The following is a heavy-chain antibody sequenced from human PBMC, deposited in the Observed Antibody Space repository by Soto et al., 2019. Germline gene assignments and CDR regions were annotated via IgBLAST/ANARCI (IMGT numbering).Heavy chain of an antibody. Sequence: QVQLVESGGGVVPPGSSLSLSCAGSGFTFGNYGMHWLRQAPGKGLEWLTVISYDGGDRYYADSVKGRFAISRDNSKKTLYLQMNSLRVEDSAVYYCAKAGGAHKYPLDYCGQGIQVTVSS. CDR2: ISYDGGDR. D-gene: IGHD2-2*02. CDR1: GFTFGNYG. CDR3: AKAGGAHKYPLDY. J-gene: IGHJ4*02. V-gene: IGHV3-30*18.